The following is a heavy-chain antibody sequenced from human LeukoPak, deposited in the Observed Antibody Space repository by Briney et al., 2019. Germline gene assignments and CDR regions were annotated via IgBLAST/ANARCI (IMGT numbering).Heavy chain of an antibody. D-gene: IGHD1-26*01. CDR1: GYTFTGYY. CDR3: ARAGGSGNLA. Sequence: ASVKVSCKASGYTFTGYYMHWVRQAPGQGLEWMGWVNPNSGGTNYAQDFHGRVTMTGDTSISTAYMELSRLRSDDTAVYYCARAGGSGNLAWGPGTPVTVSS. J-gene: IGHJ5*02. CDR2: VNPNSGGT. V-gene: IGHV1-2*02.